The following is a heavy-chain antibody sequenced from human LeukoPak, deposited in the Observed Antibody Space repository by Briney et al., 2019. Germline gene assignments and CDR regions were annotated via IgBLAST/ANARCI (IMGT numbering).Heavy chain of an antibody. Sequence: SETLSLTCTVSGGSISGYYWTWIRQPPGKGLEWIGYIYYSGSTNYNPSLKSRVTISVDTSKNQFSLRLSSVTAADTAVYYCARSSIAARGYFDYWGQGTLVTVSS. CDR3: ARSSIAARGYFDY. CDR2: IYYSGST. J-gene: IGHJ4*02. CDR1: GGSISGYY. V-gene: IGHV4-59*12. D-gene: IGHD6-6*01.